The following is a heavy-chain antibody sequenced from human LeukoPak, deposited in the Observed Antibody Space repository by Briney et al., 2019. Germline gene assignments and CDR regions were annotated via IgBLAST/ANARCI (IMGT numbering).Heavy chain of an antibody. Sequence: GGSLRLSCAASGFTSSDYYMSWIRQAPGKGLEWVSYISSSSSYTNYADSVKGRFTISRDNAKNSLYPQMNSLRAEDTAVYYCARDFGSSHIPDAFDIWGQGTMVTVSS. CDR3: ARDFGSSHIPDAFDI. CDR1: GFTSSDYY. J-gene: IGHJ3*02. V-gene: IGHV3-11*06. D-gene: IGHD3-3*01. CDR2: ISSSSSYT.